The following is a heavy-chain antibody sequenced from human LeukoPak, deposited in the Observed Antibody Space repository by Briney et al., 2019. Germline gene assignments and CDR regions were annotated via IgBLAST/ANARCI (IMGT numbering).Heavy chain of an antibody. J-gene: IGHJ4*02. D-gene: IGHD3-10*01. CDR1: GFTFDVYG. CDR2: THWNGGRT. CDR3: ARGNYYASGSQHFDY. V-gene: IGHV3-20*04. Sequence: AGGSLRLSCAASGFTFDVYGTTWVRQAPRKGLEWVSGTHWNGGRTGYADSVKGRSTLSRHNDKNSLYLQMDSLRAEDTALYYCARGNYYASGSQHFDYWGQGTLVTVSS.